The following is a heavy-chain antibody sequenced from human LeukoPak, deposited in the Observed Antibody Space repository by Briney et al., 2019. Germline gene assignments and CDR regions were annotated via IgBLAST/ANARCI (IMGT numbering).Heavy chain of an antibody. CDR3: ARPAYCSSTSCWDFDY. D-gene: IGHD2-2*01. V-gene: IGHV1-69*04. CDR2: IIPTLGIA. J-gene: IGHJ4*02. Sequence: ASVKVSCKASGGTFSSYAISWVRQAPGQGLEWMGRIIPTLGIANYAQKFQGRVTITADESTSTAYMELSSLRSEDTAVYYCARPAYCSSTSCWDFDYWGQGTLVTVSS. CDR1: GGTFSSYA.